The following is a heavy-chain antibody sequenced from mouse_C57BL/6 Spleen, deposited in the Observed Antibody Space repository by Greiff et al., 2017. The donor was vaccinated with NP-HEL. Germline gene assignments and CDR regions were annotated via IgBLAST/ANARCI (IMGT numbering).Heavy chain of an antibody. J-gene: IGHJ2*01. D-gene: IGHD1-1*01. CDR1: GYTFTSYW. V-gene: IGHV1-7*01. CDR2: INPSSGYT. CDR3: ASSPLISTVVDEYFAY. Sequence: VKLMESGAELAKPGASVKLSCKASGYTFTSYWMHWVKQRPGQGLEWIGYINPSSGYTKYNQKFKDKATLTADKSSSTAYMQLSSLTYEDYAVYYCASSPLISTVVDEYFAYWGQGTTLTVSS.